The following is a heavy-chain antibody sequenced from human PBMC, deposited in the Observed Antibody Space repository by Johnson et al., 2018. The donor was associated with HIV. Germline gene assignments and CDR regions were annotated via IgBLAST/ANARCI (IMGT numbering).Heavy chain of an antibody. CDR1: GITVSSNY. CDR2: IFSVGNT. J-gene: IGHJ3*02. D-gene: IGHD1-26*01. V-gene: IGHV3-66*01. Sequence: MLLVESGGGLVQPGGSLRLSCAASGITVSSNYMNWVRQAPGKGLEWVSLIFSVGNTYYADSVKGRFTISRDNSKNTLYLQMNNLKTEDTAVYYCTTGPVGATKGGGAFDIWGQGTVVTVSS. CDR3: TTGPVGATKGGGAFDI.